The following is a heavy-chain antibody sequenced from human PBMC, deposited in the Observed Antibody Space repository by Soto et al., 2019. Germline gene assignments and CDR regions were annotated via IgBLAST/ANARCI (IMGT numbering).Heavy chain of an antibody. CDR1: RYTFTTYG. CDR2: ISAYNGNT. V-gene: IGHV1-18*01. J-gene: IGHJ5*02. Sequence: ASVKVSCKASRYTFTTYGISWVRQAPGQGLEWMGWISAYNGNTNYAQKLQGRVTMTTDTSTSTAYMELRSLRSDDTAVYYCARAAILKYVWFDPWGQGTLVTVS. D-gene: IGHD3-3*01. CDR3: ARAAILKYVWFDP.